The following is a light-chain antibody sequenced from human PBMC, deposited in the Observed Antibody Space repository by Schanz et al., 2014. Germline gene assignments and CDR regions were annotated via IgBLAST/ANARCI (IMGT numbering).Light chain of an antibody. V-gene: IGLV2-8*01. J-gene: IGLJ3*02. CDR3: ATWDDSLNGWV. Sequence: QSALTQPPSASGSPGQSVTISCTGTSNDVGRYDYVSWYQQHPGKAPKLILFEVTKRPSGVPDRFSDSKSGTSASLAISGLQSEDEGDYYCATWDDSLNGWVFGGGTKLTVL. CDR2: EVT. CDR1: SNDVGRYDY.